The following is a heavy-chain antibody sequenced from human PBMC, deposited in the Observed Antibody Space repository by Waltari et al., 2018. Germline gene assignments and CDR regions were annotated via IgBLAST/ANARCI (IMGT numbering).Heavy chain of an antibody. CDR1: GFIFSDNW. J-gene: IGHJ4*02. CDR2: IDQEGCEK. Sequence: EVQLVESGGALVQPGGSLRLSCATSGFIFSDNWMSWVRQAPGKGVGWVANIDQEGCEKYYVYSVKGLFTISRDDARRSLYLEMDRLRADDTAVYYCARGSVQYEFWGQGTLVTVSS. CDR3: ARGSVQYEF. V-gene: IGHV3-7*01. D-gene: IGHD1-1*01.